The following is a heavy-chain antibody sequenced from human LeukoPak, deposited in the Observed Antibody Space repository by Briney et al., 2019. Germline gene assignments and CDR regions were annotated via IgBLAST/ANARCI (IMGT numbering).Heavy chain of an antibody. CDR2: FYHSGST. CDR1: GGSFSGYY. CDR3: ARVAVMYYYDSSGYSASRGWFDP. D-gene: IGHD3-22*01. J-gene: IGHJ5*02. Sequence: PSETLSLTCAVYGGSFSGYYWSWIRQPPGKGLEWIGEFYHSGSTNYNPSLKSRVTISVDKSKNQFSLKLSSVTAADTAVYYCARVAVMYYYDSSGYSASRGWFDPWGQGTLVTVSS. V-gene: IGHV4-34*01.